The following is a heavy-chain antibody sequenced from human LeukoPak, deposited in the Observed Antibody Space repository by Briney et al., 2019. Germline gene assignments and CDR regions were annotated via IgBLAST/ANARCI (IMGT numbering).Heavy chain of an antibody. V-gene: IGHV3-23*01. Sequence: GGPLRLSCAASGFTFSSYAMSWVRQAPGKGLEWVSAISGSGGSTYYADSVKGRFTISRDNSKNTLYLQMNSLRAEDTAVYYCAKDDTAMVSYYFDYWGRGTLVTVSS. CDR2: ISGSGGST. CDR3: AKDDTAMVSYYFDY. J-gene: IGHJ4*02. D-gene: IGHD5-18*01. CDR1: GFTFSSYA.